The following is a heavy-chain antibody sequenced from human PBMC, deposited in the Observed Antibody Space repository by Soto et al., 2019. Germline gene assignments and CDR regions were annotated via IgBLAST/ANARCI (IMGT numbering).Heavy chain of an antibody. CDR1: GFTVSSNY. CDR3: ARCAAAGPYYYYYGIDV. Sequence: GGSLRLSCAASGFTVSSNYMSWVRQAPGKGLEWVSVIYSGGSTYYADSVKGRFTISRDNSKNTLYLQMNSLRAEDTAVYYCARCAAAGPYYYYYGIDVWGQGTTFIVSS. J-gene: IGHJ6*02. D-gene: IGHD6-13*01. CDR2: IYSGGST. V-gene: IGHV3-66*01.